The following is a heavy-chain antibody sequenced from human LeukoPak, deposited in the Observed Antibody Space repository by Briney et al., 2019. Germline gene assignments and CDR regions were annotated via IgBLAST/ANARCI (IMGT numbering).Heavy chain of an antibody. D-gene: IGHD3-9*01. J-gene: IGHJ3*02. CDR1: GFTFSSYS. CDR2: ISSSSSYI. Sequence: PGGSLRLSCAASGFTFSSYSMNWVRQAPGKGLEWVSSISSSSSYIYYADSVKGRFTISRDNAKNSLYLQMNSLRAEDTAVYYCARGRGLRYFDWFGVDAFDIWGQGTMVTVSS. CDR3: ARGRGLRYFDWFGVDAFDI. V-gene: IGHV3-21*01.